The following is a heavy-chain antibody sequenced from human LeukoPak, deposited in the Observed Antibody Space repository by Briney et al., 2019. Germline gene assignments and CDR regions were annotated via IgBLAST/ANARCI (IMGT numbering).Heavy chain of an antibody. V-gene: IGHV6-1*01. CDR1: GDSVSSQSAA. CDR2: TYYRTRYGSRWYR. J-gene: IGHJ4*02. CDR3: VRGGGNFDY. Sequence: SQTLSLTFAISGDSVSSQSAAWNWIRQSPSRGLEWLGRTYYRTRYGSRWYRQYGLSVQGRLTINPDTSMNQVSLQLTSVTPEDTAIYYCVRGGGNFDYWGPGTLVTVSS.